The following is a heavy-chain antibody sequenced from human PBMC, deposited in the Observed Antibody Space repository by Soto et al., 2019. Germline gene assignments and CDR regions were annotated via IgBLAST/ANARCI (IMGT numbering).Heavy chain of an antibody. J-gene: IGHJ5*02. CDR2: IIPIFGTA. V-gene: IGHV1-69*06. CDR1: GGTFSSYA. D-gene: IGHD1-1*01. CDR3: ARLGLRGAGTRPGWFDP. Sequence: QVQLVQSGAEVKKPGSSVKVSCKASGGTFSSYAISWVRQAPGQGLDWMGGIIPIFGTANYARKFQGRVTITADNSTSTAYMERSSLRSEVTAVYYGARLGLRGAGTRPGWFDPWGQGTLVTVSS.